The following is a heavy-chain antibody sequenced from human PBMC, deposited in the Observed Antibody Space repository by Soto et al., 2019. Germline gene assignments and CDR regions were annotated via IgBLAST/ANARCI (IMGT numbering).Heavy chain of an antibody. J-gene: IGHJ4*02. D-gene: IGHD1-26*01. Sequence: GGSLRLSCAASGFTFGSNAMSWVRQAPGKGLEWVSAISGSGGSTYYADSVKGRFTISRDNSKNTLYLQMNSLRAEDTAVYYCAKSSGATGRYFDYWGQGTLVTVSS. CDR2: ISGSGGST. CDR3: AKSSGATGRYFDY. V-gene: IGHV3-23*01. CDR1: GFTFGSNA.